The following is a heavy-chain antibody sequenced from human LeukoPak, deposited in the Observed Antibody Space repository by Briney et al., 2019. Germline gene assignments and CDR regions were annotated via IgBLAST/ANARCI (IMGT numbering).Heavy chain of an antibody. Sequence: GGSLRLSCVASGFSFSSYWMTWVRQGPGKGMEWVANIKQDGSKKSYVDSVKGRFTISRDNAKNSLYLQMNSLRAEDTAIYYCTRVGYIDEGIDYWGQGTLVTVSS. D-gene: IGHD5-24*01. J-gene: IGHJ4*02. CDR2: IKQDGSKK. CDR1: GFSFSSYW. V-gene: IGHV3-7*04. CDR3: TRVGYIDEGIDY.